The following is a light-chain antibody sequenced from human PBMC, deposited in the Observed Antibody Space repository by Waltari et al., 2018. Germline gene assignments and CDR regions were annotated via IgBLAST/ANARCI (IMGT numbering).Light chain of an antibody. CDR3: CSYAGSSTFV. Sequence: QSALTQPASVSGSPGQSITISCTGTSSDVGSYNLVSWYQQHPGKAPKVMIYEVSKRPSGVSNRFSGSKSGNTASLTISELQAEDEADYYCCSYAGSSTFVFGTGTKVTVL. J-gene: IGLJ1*01. CDR1: SSDVGSYNL. V-gene: IGLV2-23*02. CDR2: EVS.